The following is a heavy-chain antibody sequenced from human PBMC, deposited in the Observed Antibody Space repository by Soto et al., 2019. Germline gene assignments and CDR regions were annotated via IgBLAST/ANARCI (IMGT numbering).Heavy chain of an antibody. Sequence: GVSVKACCKASGYTFTSKGLSWVRQAPGQGLEWMGWISAYNGNTNYAQKLQGRVTMTTDTSTSTAYMELRSLRSDDTAVYYCAVNLRRTFDIWGQGTMVTVSS. CDR2: ISAYNGNT. D-gene: IGHD1-20*01. CDR3: AVNLRRTFDI. J-gene: IGHJ3*02. V-gene: IGHV1-18*01. CDR1: GYTFTSKG.